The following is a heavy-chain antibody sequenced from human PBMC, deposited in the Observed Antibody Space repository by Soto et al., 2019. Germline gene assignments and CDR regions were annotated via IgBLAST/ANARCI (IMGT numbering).Heavy chain of an antibody. J-gene: IGHJ6*02. CDR2: IYPGDSDT. CDR1: GYSFTSYW. CDR3: ARQSDTAIISEGVVDYYYYYGMDV. Sequence: GESLKISCKGSGYSFTSYWIGWVRQMPGKGLEWMGIIYPGDSDTRYSPSFQGQVTISADKSISTAYLQWSSLKASDTAMYYCARQSDTAIISEGVVDYYYYYGMDVWGQGTTVTVSS. D-gene: IGHD5-18*01. V-gene: IGHV5-51*01.